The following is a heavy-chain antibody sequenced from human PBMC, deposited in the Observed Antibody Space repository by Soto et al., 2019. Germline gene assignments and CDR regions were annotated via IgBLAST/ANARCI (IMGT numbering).Heavy chain of an antibody. Sequence: GGSLRLSCAASGFTFSSYSMNWVRQAPGKGLEWVSYISSSSSTIYYADSVKGRFTISRDNAKNSLYLQMNSLRAEDTAVYYCARDLLENWLDPWGQRNLVTVAS. CDR1: GFTFSSYS. CDR3: ARDLLENWLDP. J-gene: IGHJ5*02. CDR2: ISSSSSTI. V-gene: IGHV3-48*01.